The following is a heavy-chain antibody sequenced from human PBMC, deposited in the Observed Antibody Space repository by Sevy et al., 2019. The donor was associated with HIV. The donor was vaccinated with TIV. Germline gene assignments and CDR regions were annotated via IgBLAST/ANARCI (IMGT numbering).Heavy chain of an antibody. V-gene: IGHV3-23*01. CDR2: ISGSGGST. J-gene: IGHJ4*02. CDR3: AKDLARLDDYGDYDLYFFFDY. CDR1: GFTFGDYA. D-gene: IGHD4-17*01. Sequence: GGSLRLSCTTSGFTFGDYAMSWVRQAPGKGLEWVSAISGSGGSTYYADSVKGRFTISRDNSKNTLYLQMNSLRAEDTAVYYCAKDLARLDDYGDYDLYFFFDYWGQGTLVTVSS.